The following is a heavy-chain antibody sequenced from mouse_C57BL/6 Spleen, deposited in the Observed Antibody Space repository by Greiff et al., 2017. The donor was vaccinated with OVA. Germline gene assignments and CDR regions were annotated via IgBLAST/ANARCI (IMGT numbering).Heavy chain of an antibody. CDR2: IDPENGDT. J-gene: IGHJ3*01. Sequence: EVQLVESGAELVRPGASVKLSCTASGFNIKDDYMHWVKQRPEQGLEWIGWIDPENGDTEYASKFQGKATITADTSSNTAYLQLSSLTSEDTAVYYCTPEGCAYWGQGTLVTVSA. CDR3: TPEGCAY. V-gene: IGHV14-4*01. CDR1: GFNIKDDY.